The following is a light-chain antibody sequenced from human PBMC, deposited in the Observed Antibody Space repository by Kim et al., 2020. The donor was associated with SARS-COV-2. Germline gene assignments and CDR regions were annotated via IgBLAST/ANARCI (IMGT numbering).Light chain of an antibody. CDR1: KLGDKY. V-gene: IGLV3-1*01. CDR2: LDT. Sequence: SYELTQPPSVSVSPGQTASIPCSGDKLGDKYASWYQQKPGQSPVLVIYLDTKRPSGIPERFSGSNSGNTATLTISGTQAMDEADYYCQAWDSSTAVFGGGTNLTVL. CDR3: QAWDSSTAV. J-gene: IGLJ3*02.